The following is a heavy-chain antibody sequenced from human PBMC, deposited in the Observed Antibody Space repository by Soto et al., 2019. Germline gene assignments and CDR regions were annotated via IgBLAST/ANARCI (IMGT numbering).Heavy chain of an antibody. CDR1: GFSFSSFG. D-gene: IGHD7-27*01. V-gene: IGHV3-30*18. Sequence: QVQLVESGGGVVQPGRSLRLSCAASGFSFSSFGMHWVRQAPGKGLEWVAFNSYDGSNKYYADSVKGRFTISRDSSEKTLYLQMNSLRPEDTAVYYWGKALGKLSPESYDYWAQEPLVTVPS. J-gene: IGHJ4*02. CDR3: GKALGKLSPESYDY. CDR2: NSYDGSNK.